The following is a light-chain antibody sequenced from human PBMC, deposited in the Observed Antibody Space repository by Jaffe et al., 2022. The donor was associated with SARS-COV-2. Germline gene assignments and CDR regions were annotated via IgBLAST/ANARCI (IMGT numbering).Light chain of an antibody. V-gene: IGLV2-11*01. CDR3: CSYAGSYTL. Sequence: QSALTQPRSVSGSPGQSVTISCTGTSSDVGGYNYVSWYQQHPGKAPKLMIYDVSKRPSGVPDRFSGSKSGNTASLTISGLQAEDEAYYYCCSYAGSYTLFGGGTKLTVL. CDR2: DVS. J-gene: IGLJ2*01. CDR1: SSDVGGYNY.